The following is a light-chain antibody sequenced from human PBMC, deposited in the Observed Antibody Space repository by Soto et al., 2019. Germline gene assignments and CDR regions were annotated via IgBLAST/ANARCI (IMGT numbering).Light chain of an antibody. J-gene: IGKJ3*01. CDR3: QQYDASPFT. CDR2: GAA. V-gene: IGKV3-20*01. Sequence: EMVLTQSPGTLSLSPGERATLSCRANQSISHYLAWYQQKPGQSPRLLIYGAASRAIGIPDRFNGTGSETTFTLTISRLQPEDFALYFCQQYDASPFTFGPGTKVDI. CDR1: QSISHY.